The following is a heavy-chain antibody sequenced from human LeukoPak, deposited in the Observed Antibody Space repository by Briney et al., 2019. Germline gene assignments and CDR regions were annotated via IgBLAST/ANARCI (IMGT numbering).Heavy chain of an antibody. D-gene: IGHD1-26*01. CDR1: GGSISSSSHY. Sequence: SETLSLTCTVSGGSISSSSHYWGWIRQPPGKGLEWIGSISNSGSTYYNPSLKSRVTISVDTSNYQFSLKLSSVTAADTAVYYCATTTIRLGYWGQGTLVTVSS. J-gene: IGHJ4*02. CDR3: ATTTIRLGY. V-gene: IGHV4-39*07. CDR2: ISNSGST.